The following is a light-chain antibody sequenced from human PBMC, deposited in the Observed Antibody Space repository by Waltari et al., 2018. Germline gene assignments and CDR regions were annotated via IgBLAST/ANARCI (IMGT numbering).Light chain of an antibody. CDR2: VNSDGSH. CDR3: QTGGHGTWV. CDR1: SGHSSNV. V-gene: IGLV4-69*01. J-gene: IGLJ3*02. Sequence: QLVLTQSPSASASLGASVKLTCTLSSGHSSNVIAWLQQQPEKGPRYLMKVNSDGSHSKGDKIPDRFSGSRSGAEQFLTISSLQSEDEADYYCQTGGHGTWVFGGGTKLTVL.